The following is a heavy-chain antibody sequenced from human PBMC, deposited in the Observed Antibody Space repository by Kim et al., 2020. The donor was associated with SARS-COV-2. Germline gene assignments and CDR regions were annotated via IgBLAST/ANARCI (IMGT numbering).Heavy chain of an antibody. CDR3: AKAIFGWSNYYYGMDV. Sequence: GGSLRLSCAASGFTFGDYAMHWVRQAPGKGLEWVSGISWNSGSIGYADSVKGRFTISRDNAKNSLYLQMNSLRAEDTALYYCAKAIFGWSNYYYGMDVWGQGTTVTVSS. CDR1: GFTFGDYA. D-gene: IGHD3-3*01. CDR2: ISWNSGSI. J-gene: IGHJ6*02. V-gene: IGHV3-9*01.